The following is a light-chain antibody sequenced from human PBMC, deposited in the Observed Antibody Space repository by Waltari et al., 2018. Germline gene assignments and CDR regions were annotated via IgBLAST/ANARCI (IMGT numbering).Light chain of an antibody. J-gene: IGKJ1*01. V-gene: IGKV1-9*01. CDR3: QQLNSYPRT. Sequence: IQLTQSPSSLSASVGDRVTITCRASQGISSYLAWYQQKPGKSPKLLIYAASTVQSGVPSRFSGSGSVTDFTLTISSLQPEDFATYYCQQLNSYPRTFGQGTKVEIK. CDR1: QGISSY. CDR2: AAS.